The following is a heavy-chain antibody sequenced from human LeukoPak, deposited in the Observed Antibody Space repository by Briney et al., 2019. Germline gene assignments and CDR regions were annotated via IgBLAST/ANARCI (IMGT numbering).Heavy chain of an antibody. CDR3: AREPRGFHCTTASCFHFDY. V-gene: IGHV3-30*04. D-gene: IGHD2-2*01. CDR1: GFTFSSYA. CDR2: TSSDGNDK. J-gene: IGHJ4*02. Sequence: PGGSLRLSCAASGFTFSSYAMYWVRQAPGKGLEWVAFTSSDGNDKYYTDSVKGRFTISRDNSKNTLYLQMNSLRAEDAAVYYCAREPRGFHCTTASCFHFDYWGQGTLVTVSS.